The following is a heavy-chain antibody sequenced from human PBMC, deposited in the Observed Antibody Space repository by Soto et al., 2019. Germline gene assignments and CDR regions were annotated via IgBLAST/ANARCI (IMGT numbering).Heavy chain of an antibody. D-gene: IGHD6-6*01. CDR3: ACPRSSYYYYGMDV. J-gene: IGHJ6*02. Sequence: QVQLVQSGAEVKKPGSSVKVSCKASGGTFSSYAISWVRQAPGQGLEWMGGVIPIFGTANYAQKFQGRVTITADESTSTVYMELSSLRSEDTAVYYCACPRSSYYYYGMDVWGQGATVTVSS. V-gene: IGHV1-69*12. CDR1: GGTFSSYA. CDR2: VIPIFGTA.